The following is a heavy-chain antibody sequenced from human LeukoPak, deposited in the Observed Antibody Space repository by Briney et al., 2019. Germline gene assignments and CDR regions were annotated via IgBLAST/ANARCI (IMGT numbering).Heavy chain of an antibody. J-gene: IGHJ4*02. CDR2: ISSSGSTI. D-gene: IGHD1-1*01. Sequence: PGGSLRLSCAASGFTFSDYYMSWIRQAPGKGLEWVSYISSSGSTIYHADSVKGRFTIPRDNAKNSLYLQMNSLRAEDTAVYYCARSSGYNWNDLTFDYWGQGTLVTVSS. V-gene: IGHV3-11*01. CDR1: GFTFSDYY. CDR3: ARSSGYNWNDLTFDY.